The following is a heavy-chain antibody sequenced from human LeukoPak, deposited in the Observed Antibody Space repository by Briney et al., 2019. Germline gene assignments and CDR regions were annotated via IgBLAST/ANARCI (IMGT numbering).Heavy chain of an antibody. CDR1: GFTFSSYS. D-gene: IGHD4-11*01. V-gene: IGHV3-48*04. CDR2: ISSSSSTI. Sequence: GGSLRLSCAASGFTFSSYSMNWVRQAPGKGLEWVSCISSSSSTIYYADSVKGRFTISRDNAKNSLYMQMNSLRAEDTAVYYCARDSTTRGSWRKVTTPYYYMDVWGKATTVTVSS. CDR3: ARDSTTRGSWRKVTTPYYYMDV. J-gene: IGHJ6*03.